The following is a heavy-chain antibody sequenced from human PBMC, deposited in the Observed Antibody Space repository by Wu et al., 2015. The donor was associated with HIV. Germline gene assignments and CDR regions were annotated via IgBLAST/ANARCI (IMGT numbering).Heavy chain of an antibody. CDR2: IIPIFGTA. CDR3: ATPTLYYDYVWGSYRYAPFDY. J-gene: IGHJ4*02. CDR1: GGTFSSYA. Sequence: QVQLVQSGAEVKKPGSSVKVSCKASGGTFSSYAISRVRQAPGQGLEWMGGIIPIFGTANYAQKFQGRVTITTDESTSTAYMELSSLRSEDTAVYYCATPTLYYDYVWGSYRYAPFDYWGQGTLVTVSS. V-gene: IGHV1-69*05. D-gene: IGHD3-16*02.